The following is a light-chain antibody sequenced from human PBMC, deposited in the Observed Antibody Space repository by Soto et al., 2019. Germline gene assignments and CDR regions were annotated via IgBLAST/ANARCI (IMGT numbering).Light chain of an antibody. Sequence: ETVVTQSPATLSVSPGERATLSCRASQSVSSYLAWYQQKPGQAPRLLIYDASNRATGIPARFSGSGSGTDFTLTISSLEPEDFAVYYCQQRSNWPLTFGPGTKVDIK. CDR2: DAS. CDR1: QSVSSY. CDR3: QQRSNWPLT. V-gene: IGKV3-11*01. J-gene: IGKJ3*01.